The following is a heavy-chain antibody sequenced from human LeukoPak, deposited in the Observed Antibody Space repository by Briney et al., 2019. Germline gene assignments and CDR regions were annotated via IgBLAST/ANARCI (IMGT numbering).Heavy chain of an antibody. D-gene: IGHD1-26*01. V-gene: IGHV4-59*01. CDR3: AREVGALYYFDY. J-gene: IGHJ4*02. CDR2: IYYSGST. CDR1: GGSISSYY. Sequence: PSETLSLTCTVSGGSISSYYWSWIRQPPGKGLEWIGYIYYSGSTNYNPSLKSRVTISVDTSKNQFSLKLSSVTAADTAVCYCAREVGALYYFDYWGQGTLVTVSS.